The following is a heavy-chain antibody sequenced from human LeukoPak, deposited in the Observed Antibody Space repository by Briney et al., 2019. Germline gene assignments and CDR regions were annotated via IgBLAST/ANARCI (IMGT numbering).Heavy chain of an antibody. Sequence: SVKVSCKASGGTFSSYAISWVRQAPGQGLEWMGGIIPIFGTANYAQKFQGRVTITTDESTSTAYMELSSLRSEDTAVYYCARGVWGIAAGYYMDVWGRGTTVTVSS. V-gene: IGHV1-69*05. D-gene: IGHD6-13*01. J-gene: IGHJ6*03. CDR1: GGTFSSYA. CDR3: ARGVWGIAAGYYMDV. CDR2: IIPIFGTA.